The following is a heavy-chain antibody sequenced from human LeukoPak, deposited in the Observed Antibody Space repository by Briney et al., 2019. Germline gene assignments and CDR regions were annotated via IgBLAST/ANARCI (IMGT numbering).Heavy chain of an antibody. CDR3: AREAAAGRDAFDI. D-gene: IGHD6-13*01. Sequence: GRSLRLSCAASGFTFSSYAMHWVRQAPGKGLEWVAVISYDGSNKYYADSVKGRFTISIDNSKNTLYLQMNSLRAEDTAVYYCAREAAAGRDAFDIWGQETMVTVSS. J-gene: IGHJ3*02. CDR1: GFTFSSYA. V-gene: IGHV3-30-3*01. CDR2: ISYDGSNK.